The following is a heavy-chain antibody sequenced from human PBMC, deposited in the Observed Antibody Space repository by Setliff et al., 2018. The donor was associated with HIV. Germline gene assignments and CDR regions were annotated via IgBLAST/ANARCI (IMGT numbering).Heavy chain of an antibody. J-gene: IGHJ6*03. CDR2: RRYDGSNL. CDR3: AKEQVPAAIQFHYYYMDV. CDR1: GFTFSNYG. D-gene: IGHD2-2*01. V-gene: IGHV3-30*02. Sequence: GGSLRLSCAASGFTFSNYGIHWVRQAPGKGLEWVAFRRYDGSNLYYADSVKGRFTISRDSYKDTAYLQMNSLRAEDTAVYYCAKEQVPAAIQFHYYYMDVWGKGTTVTVSS.